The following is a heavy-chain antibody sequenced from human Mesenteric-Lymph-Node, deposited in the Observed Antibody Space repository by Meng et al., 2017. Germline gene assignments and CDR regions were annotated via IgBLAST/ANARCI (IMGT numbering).Heavy chain of an antibody. CDR3: AQRDGYNFFDV. CDR2: IDWNDDH. V-gene: IGHV2-5*01. D-gene: IGHD5-24*01. J-gene: IGHJ3*01. CDR1: GFSLTSSGVG. Sequence: SGPTLVKPTQTRTLTCTFSGFSLTSSGVGGGGSRQTPTKALEWLAIIDWNDDHRYRPSLKSRLTITKDTSKNQVVLTMINIDPVDTGTYFCAQRDGYNFFDVWGQGTMVTVSS.